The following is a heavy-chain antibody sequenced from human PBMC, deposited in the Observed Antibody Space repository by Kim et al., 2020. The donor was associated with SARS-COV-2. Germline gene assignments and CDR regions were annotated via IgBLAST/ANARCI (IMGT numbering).Heavy chain of an antibody. J-gene: IGHJ4*02. CDR2: ISYDGSNK. CDR3: AKRYDFWSGYYDY. CDR1: GFTFSSYG. Sequence: GGSLRLSCAASGFTFSSYGMHWVRQAPGKGLEWVAVISYDGSNKYYADSVKGRFTISRDNSKNTLYLQMNSLRAEDTAVYYCAKRYDFWSGYYDYWGQGTLVTVSS. D-gene: IGHD3-3*01. V-gene: IGHV3-30*18.